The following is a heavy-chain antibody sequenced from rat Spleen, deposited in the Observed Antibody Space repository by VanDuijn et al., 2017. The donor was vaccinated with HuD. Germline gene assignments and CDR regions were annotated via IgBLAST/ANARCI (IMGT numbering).Heavy chain of an antibody. CDR2: IWTGAAT. D-gene: IGHD1-10*01. Sequence: QVQLKESGPGLVQPSQTLSLTCTVSGFSLASYNVHWVRQPTGKGLEWMGIIWTGAATDYNSALKSRLSITRDTSRSQVFLEMNXLXTEXIATYYCVRXXXHNXSGYXXXWGXXXMVTVSX. J-gene: IGHJ2*01. CDR1: GFSLASYN. CDR3: VRXXXHNXSGYXXX. V-gene: IGHV2-30*01.